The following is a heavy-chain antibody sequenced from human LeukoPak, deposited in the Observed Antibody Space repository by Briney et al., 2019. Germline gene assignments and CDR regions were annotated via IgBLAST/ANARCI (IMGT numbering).Heavy chain of an antibody. CDR1: GFTFGTYA. D-gene: IGHD3-16*01. CDR3: ARGMGASTYYFDY. Sequence: PGVSLRLSYVSSGFTFGTYAMNWVRQAPGKGLEWLSGIFGNGAGIYYADSVKGRFTISRDNSKTTLYLQMNSLRADDTAVYYCARGMGASTYYFDYWGQGTLVTVSS. J-gene: IGHJ4*02. CDR2: IFGNGAGI. V-gene: IGHV3-23*01.